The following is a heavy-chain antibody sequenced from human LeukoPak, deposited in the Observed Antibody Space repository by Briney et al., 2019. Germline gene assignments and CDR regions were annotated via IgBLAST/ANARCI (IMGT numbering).Heavy chain of an antibody. CDR2: ISGSGGNT. CDR1: GFSFSTYA. V-gene: IGHV3-23*01. CDR3: ARDRCGAICFYGLDV. J-gene: IGHJ6*02. Sequence: GGSLRLSCAASGFSFSTYAMSWVRQAPGKELGWVSGISGSGGNTYYADSVKGRFTLSRDNSKNTLYLQMNSLRAEDTAVYYCARDRCGAICFYGLDVWGQGTTVTVSS. D-gene: IGHD4/OR15-4a*01.